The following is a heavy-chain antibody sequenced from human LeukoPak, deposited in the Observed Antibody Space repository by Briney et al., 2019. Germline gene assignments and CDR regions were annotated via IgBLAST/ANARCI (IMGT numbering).Heavy chain of an antibody. J-gene: IGHJ4*02. CDR1: GGSISSGGYY. CDR3: ARLLGYCSGGSCYGNYFDY. D-gene: IGHD2-15*01. Sequence: SETLSLTCTVPGGSISSGGYYWSWIRQHPGKGLEWIGYIYYSGSTYYNPSLKSRVTISVDTSKNQFSLKLSSVTAADTAVYYCARLLGYCSGGSCYGNYFDYWGQGTLVTVSS. V-gene: IGHV4-31*03. CDR2: IYYSGST.